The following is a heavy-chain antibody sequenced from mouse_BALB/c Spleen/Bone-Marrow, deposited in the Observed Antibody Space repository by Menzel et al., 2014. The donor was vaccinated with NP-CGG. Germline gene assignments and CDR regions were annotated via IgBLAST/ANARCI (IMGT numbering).Heavy chain of an antibody. Sequence: ESGPGLVAPSQSLSITCTVSGFSLTSYGVHWVRQPPGKGLEWLGVIWAGGSTNYNSALMSRLSISKDNSKSQVFLKMNSLQTDDTAMYYCVREDGHLHYYSMDYWGQGTSVTVSS. CDR2: IWAGGST. CDR1: GFSLTSYG. D-gene: IGHD1-1*01. J-gene: IGHJ4*01. V-gene: IGHV2-9*02. CDR3: VREDGHLHYYSMDY.